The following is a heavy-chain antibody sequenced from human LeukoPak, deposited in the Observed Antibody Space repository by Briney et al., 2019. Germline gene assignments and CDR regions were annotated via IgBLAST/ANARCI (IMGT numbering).Heavy chain of an antibody. CDR3: SRGLDSRKLGY. CDR1: GATFNSDDQY. D-gene: IGHD3-22*01. V-gene: IGHV4-31*03. J-gene: IGHJ4*02. Sequence: SQTLSLTCTVYGATFNSDDQYWNWIRQSPGKGLEWIGSIHPSGMLYNNPSLESRVTMSRDTSKNQFSLNLNSVTAADTAVYFCSRGLDSRKLGYWGQEILVTVSS. CDR2: IHPSGML.